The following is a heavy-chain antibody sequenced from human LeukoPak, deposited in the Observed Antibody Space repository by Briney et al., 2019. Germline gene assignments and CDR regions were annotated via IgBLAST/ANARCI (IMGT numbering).Heavy chain of an antibody. D-gene: IGHD6-19*01. CDR3: ARWAGKISSGWTFFDY. Sequence: SSETLSLTCTVSGGSISSGGYYWSWIRQHPGKGLEWIGYIYYSGSTYYNPSLKSRVTISVDTSKNQFSLKLSSVTAADTAVYYCARWAGKISSGWTFFDYWGQGTLVTVSS. CDR1: GGSISSGGYY. J-gene: IGHJ4*02. V-gene: IGHV4-31*03. CDR2: IYYSGST.